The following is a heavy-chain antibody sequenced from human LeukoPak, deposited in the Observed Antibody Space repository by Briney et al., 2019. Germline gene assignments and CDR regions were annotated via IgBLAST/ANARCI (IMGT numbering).Heavy chain of an antibody. J-gene: IGHJ6*04. Sequence: GGSLRLSCAASGFTFSSYTMNWVRQAPGKELEWVSSISSSGANIQYADSVKGRFTISRDNAEKSLRLQMSSLRAEDTAVYYCARVLYNFGAYMDVWGIGTTVTVSS. V-gene: IGHV3-21*01. CDR2: ISSSGANI. CDR1: GFTFSSYT. D-gene: IGHD3-3*01. CDR3: ARVLYNFGAYMDV.